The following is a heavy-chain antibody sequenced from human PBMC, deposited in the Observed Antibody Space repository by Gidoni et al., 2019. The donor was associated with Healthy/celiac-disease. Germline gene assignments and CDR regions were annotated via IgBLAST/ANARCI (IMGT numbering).Heavy chain of an antibody. J-gene: IGHJ6*02. V-gene: IGHV4-34*01. CDR3: ARERMVRGVIINYYYGMDV. CDR2: INHSGST. Sequence: QVQLQQWGAGLLKPSETLSLTCAVYGGSFSGYYWSWIRQPPGKGLEWIGEINHSGSTNYNPSLKSRVTISVDTSKNQFSLKLSSVTAADTAVYYCARERMVRGVIINYYYGMDVWGQGTTVTVSS. D-gene: IGHD3-10*01. CDR1: GGSFSGYY.